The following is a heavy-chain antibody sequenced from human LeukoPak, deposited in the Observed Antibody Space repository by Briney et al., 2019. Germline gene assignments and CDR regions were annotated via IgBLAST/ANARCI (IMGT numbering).Heavy chain of an antibody. Sequence: LETLSLTCTVSGGSVSSGSYYWSWIRQPPGKGLEWIGYIYYSGSTNYNPSLKSRVTISVDTSKNQFSLKLSSVTAADTAVYYCARTRREQQLVLFDYWGQGTLVTVSS. D-gene: IGHD6-13*01. CDR3: ARTRREQQLVLFDY. V-gene: IGHV4-61*01. CDR2: IYYSGST. J-gene: IGHJ4*02. CDR1: GGSVSSGSYY.